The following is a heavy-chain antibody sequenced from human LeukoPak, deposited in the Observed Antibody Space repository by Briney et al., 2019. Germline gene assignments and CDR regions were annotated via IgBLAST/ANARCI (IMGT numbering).Heavy chain of an antibody. Sequence: PGGSLRLSCAASGFTFSGYWMQWVRQAPGKGLVWVSHINSDGSTTDYADSVKGRFTISRDNAKNTLYLQMNSLRAEDTAVYYCARGRRAFDIWGQGTMVTVSS. J-gene: IGHJ3*02. CDR1: GFTFSGYW. V-gene: IGHV3-74*01. CDR3: ARGRRAFDI. CDR2: INSDGSTT.